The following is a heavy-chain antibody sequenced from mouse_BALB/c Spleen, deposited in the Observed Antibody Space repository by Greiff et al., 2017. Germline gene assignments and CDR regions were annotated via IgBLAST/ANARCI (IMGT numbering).Heavy chain of an antibody. Sequence: EVQRVESGGGLVKPGGSLKLSCAASGFTFSSYAMSWVRQTPEKRLEWVASISSGGSTYYPDSVKGRFTISRDNARNILYLQMSSLRSEDTAMYYCAREVRNAMDYWGQGTSVTVSS. CDR1: GFTFSSYA. V-gene: IGHV5-6-5*01. CDR2: ISSGGST. CDR3: AREVRNAMDY. J-gene: IGHJ4*01. D-gene: IGHD2-14*01.